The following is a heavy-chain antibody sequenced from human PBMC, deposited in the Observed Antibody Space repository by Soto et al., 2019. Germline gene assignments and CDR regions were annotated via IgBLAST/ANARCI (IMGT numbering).Heavy chain of an antibody. V-gene: IGHV4-59*01. D-gene: IGHD3-3*01. Sequence: PSETLSLTCTVSGGYICSYYCSWIRQPPGKGLEWIGYIYYSGSTNYNPSLKSRVTISVDTSKNQFSLKLSSVTAADTAVYYCARGAEAYYDFWSGYVYFVYWGQGTLVTVSS. CDR3: ARGAEAYYDFWSGYVYFVY. CDR2: IYYSGST. J-gene: IGHJ4*02. CDR1: GGYICSYY.